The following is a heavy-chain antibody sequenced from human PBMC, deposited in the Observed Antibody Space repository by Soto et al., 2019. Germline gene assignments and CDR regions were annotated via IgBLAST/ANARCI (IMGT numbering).Heavy chain of an antibody. CDR2: IDPSDSST. D-gene: IGHD3-10*01. CDR1: GYIFTTSW. V-gene: IGHV5-10-1*01. CDR3: ARQYGSGNYHNYGMDV. J-gene: IGHJ6*02. Sequence: GESLKISCKGSGYIFTTSWITWVRQMPGKGLEWMGNIDPSDSSTNYSPSFQGHVTISTDKSISTAYLQWSSLKASDTAMYYCARQYGSGNYHNYGMDVWGQGTTVTVSS.